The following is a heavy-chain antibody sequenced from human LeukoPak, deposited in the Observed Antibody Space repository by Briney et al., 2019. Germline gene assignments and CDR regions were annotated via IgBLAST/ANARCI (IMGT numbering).Heavy chain of an antibody. CDR3: AKDYLQGATIPMDV. Sequence: GGSLRLSCAASGFTFSSYGMSWVRQAPGKGLEWVSAISGSGGSTYYADSVKGRFTISRDNSKNTLYLQMNSLRAEDTAVYYCAKDYLQGATIPMDVWGKGTTVTISS. V-gene: IGHV3-23*01. D-gene: IGHD5-12*01. CDR2: ISGSGGST. CDR1: GFTFSSYG. J-gene: IGHJ6*03.